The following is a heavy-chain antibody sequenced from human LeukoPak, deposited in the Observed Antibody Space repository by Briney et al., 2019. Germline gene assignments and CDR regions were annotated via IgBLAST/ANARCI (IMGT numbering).Heavy chain of an antibody. Sequence: PGGSLRLSCAASGFTFSTYWMSWVRQAPGKGMEWVANIKQDGSEKYYVDSVKGRFTISRDNAKNSVYLQMNSLRGEDTAVYYCARGHYYFDYRGQGTLVAVSS. CDR1: GFTFSTYW. CDR3: ARGHYYFDY. CDR2: IKQDGSEK. V-gene: IGHV3-7*04. J-gene: IGHJ4*02.